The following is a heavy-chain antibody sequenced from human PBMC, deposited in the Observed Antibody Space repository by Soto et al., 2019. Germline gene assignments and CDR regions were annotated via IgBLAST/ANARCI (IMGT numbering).Heavy chain of an antibody. CDR2: IDPSDSYT. CDR3: ATPRSGGSHYYYYYYGMDV. J-gene: IGHJ6*02. CDR1: GYSFTSYW. D-gene: IGHD2-15*01. V-gene: IGHV5-10-1*01. Sequence: ESLKISCKGSGYSFTSYWISLVRQMPGKGLEWMGRIDPSDSYTNYSPSFQGHVTISADKSISTAYLQWSSLKASDTAMYYCATPRSGGSHYYYYYYGMDVWGQGTTVTVSS.